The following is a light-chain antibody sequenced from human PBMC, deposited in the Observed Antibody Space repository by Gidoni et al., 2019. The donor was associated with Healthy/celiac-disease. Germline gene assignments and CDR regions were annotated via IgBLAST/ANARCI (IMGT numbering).Light chain of an antibody. V-gene: IGKV2-28*01. CDR3: MQALQTPFT. Sequence: DLVMTQSELSLPVTPGEPATISCRSSQSRLHSNGYNYLDWYLQKPGQSPQLLIYLGSNRASGVPDRFSGSGSGTDFTLKISRVEAEDVGVYYCMQALQTPFTFXGXTKVEIK. CDR1: QSRLHSNGYNY. CDR2: LGS. J-gene: IGKJ4*01.